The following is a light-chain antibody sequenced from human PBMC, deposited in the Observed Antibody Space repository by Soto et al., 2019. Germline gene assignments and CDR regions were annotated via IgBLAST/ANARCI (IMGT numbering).Light chain of an antibody. CDR1: NSNIGSDYG. V-gene: IGLV1-40*01. CDR2: GNS. Sequence: QSVLTQPPSVSGAPGQRVTISCTGTNSNIGSDYGVHWYQQFPGTAPKLLIYGNSNRPSGVPDRFSGSKSGTSASLAITGLQAEDEADYYCQSYDCSLRACVFGTGTKVTVL. CDR3: QSYDCSLRACV. J-gene: IGLJ1*01.